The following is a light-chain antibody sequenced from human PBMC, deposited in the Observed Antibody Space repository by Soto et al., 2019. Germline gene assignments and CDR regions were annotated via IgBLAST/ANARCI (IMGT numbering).Light chain of an antibody. CDR2: GNS. CDR1: SSNIGAGYD. Sequence: HSALTQAPSVSGAPGQRVTISCTGSSSNIGAGYDVHWYQQLPGTAPKLLIYGNSNRPSGVPDRFSGSKSGTSASLAITGLQAEDEADYYCQSYDSSLSGSDVFGTGTKVTVL. J-gene: IGLJ1*01. V-gene: IGLV1-40*01. CDR3: QSYDSSLSGSDV.